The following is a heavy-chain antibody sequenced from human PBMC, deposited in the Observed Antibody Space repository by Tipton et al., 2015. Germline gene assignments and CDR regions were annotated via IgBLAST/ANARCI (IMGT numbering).Heavy chain of an antibody. D-gene: IGHD2/OR15-2a*01. CDR3: ASFDHSFDDYFFDY. V-gene: IGHV4-30-2*01. CDR2: IYHTGSA. CDR1: GGSISSGRYS. J-gene: IGHJ4*02. Sequence: TLSLTCAVSGGSISSGRYSWNWIRQPPGKGLEWIGYIYHTGSAYYNPSLKSRGSISIDRSKNQFSLNLSSVTAADTAVYYCASFDHSFDDYFFDYWGQGILVTVSS.